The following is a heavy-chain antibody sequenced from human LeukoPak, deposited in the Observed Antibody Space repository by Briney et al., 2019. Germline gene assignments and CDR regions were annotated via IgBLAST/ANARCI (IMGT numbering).Heavy chain of an antibody. CDR3: AKLLGTATTYDS. Sequence: GGSLTLSCAASGFTFSGNWMSWVRQAPGKGLEWVASTNPDGSQKLYVDSVKGRLTISRDNTKSSLYLQMNSLGAEDTAMYYCAKLLGTATTYDSWGQGTRVTVSS. V-gene: IGHV3-7*01. D-gene: IGHD5-24*01. CDR1: GFTFSGNW. J-gene: IGHJ4*02. CDR2: TNPDGSQK.